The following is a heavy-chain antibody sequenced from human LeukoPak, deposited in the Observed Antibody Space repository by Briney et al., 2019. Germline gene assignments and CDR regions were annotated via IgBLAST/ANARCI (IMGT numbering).Heavy chain of an antibody. J-gene: IGHJ5*02. Sequence: ASVKVSCKASGYTFTGYFMHWVRQAPGQGLEWMGRINPNSGGTNYAQKFQGRVTMTMDTSISTAYMELSRLRSDDTAVYYCAREGVGSYGYEDWFDPWGQGTLVTVSS. V-gene: IGHV1-2*06. D-gene: IGHD5-18*01. CDR2: INPNSGGT. CDR1: GYTFTGYF. CDR3: AREGVGSYGYEDWFDP.